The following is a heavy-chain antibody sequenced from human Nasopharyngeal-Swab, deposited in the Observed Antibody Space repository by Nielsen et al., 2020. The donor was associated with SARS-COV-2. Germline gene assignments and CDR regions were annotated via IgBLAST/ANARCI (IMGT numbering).Heavy chain of an antibody. CDR1: GGSLSGHY. Sequence: SETLSLTCGVYGGSLSGHYWSWIRQPPGKGLEWIGEINHSGTTNYKPSLKSRVTISVDTSKNQFSLKVRSVSAADTAIYFCARGRGGQQLVRTYYYYGLDVWGQGTTVTVS. D-gene: IGHD1-1*01. CDR3: ARGRGGQQLVRTYYYYGLDV. CDR2: INHSGTT. V-gene: IGHV4-34*01. J-gene: IGHJ6*02.